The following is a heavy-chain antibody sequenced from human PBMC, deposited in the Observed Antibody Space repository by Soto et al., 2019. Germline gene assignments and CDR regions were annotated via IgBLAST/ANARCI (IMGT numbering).Heavy chain of an antibody. D-gene: IGHD3-22*01. J-gene: IGHJ1*01. CDR2: IYPGDSDT. CDR3: AKLGTLIVEVTIFRH. Sequence: PGASLKISCKGSGYSFTSYWIGWVRQMPGKGLEWMGIIYPGDSDTRYSPSFQGQVTISADKSISTAYLQMNSLRAGDTAIYYCAKLGTLIVEVTIFRHWGQGTLVTVLL. CDR1: GYSFTSYW. V-gene: IGHV5-51*01.